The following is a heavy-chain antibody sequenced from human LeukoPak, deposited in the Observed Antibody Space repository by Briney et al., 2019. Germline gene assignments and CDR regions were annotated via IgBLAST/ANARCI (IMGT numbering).Heavy chain of an antibody. J-gene: IGHJ4*02. CDR1: GGSFNNYF. CDR3: VRSGGGTGSY. V-gene: IGHV4-59*01. CDR2: IYYSGTT. D-gene: IGHD6-19*01. Sequence: SETLSLTCTDSGGSFNNYFWSWIRQPPGKGLEWIGYIYYSGTTSYNPSLKSRVTISLDTSRNQFSLNLSSVTAADTAVYYCVRSGGGTGSYWGQGTLVTVSS.